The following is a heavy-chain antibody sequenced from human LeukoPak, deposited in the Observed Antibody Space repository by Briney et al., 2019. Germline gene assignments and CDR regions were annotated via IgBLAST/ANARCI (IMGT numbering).Heavy chain of an antibody. CDR1: GFIFSSHG. CDR3: AKDSMGATDY. D-gene: IGHD1-26*01. CDR2: ISPSGDIT. Sequence: GGSLRLSCAASGFIFSSHGMNWVRQAPGKGLEWVSGISPSGDITYYADSVKGRFTISRDNSKNMLYLQMNSLRAEDTAVYYCAKDSMGATDYWGQGTLVTVSS. V-gene: IGHV3-23*01. J-gene: IGHJ4*02.